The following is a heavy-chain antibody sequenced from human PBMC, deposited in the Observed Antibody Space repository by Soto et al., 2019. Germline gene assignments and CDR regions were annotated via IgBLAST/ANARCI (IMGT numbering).Heavy chain of an antibody. D-gene: IGHD3-10*01. J-gene: IGHJ6*02. CDR2: ISGSGGST. CDR3: AKGDTMVRGYYGMDV. Sequence: PGGSLRLSCAASGFTFSSYAMSWVRQAPGKGLEWVSAISGSGGSTYYADSVKGRFTISRDNSKNTLYLQMNSLRAEDTAVYYCAKGDTMVRGYYGMDVWGQGTTVTVSS. CDR1: GFTFSSYA. V-gene: IGHV3-23*01.